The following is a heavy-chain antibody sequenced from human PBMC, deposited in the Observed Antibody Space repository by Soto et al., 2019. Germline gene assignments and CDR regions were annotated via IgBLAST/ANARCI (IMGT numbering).Heavy chain of an antibody. CDR3: ARDQSLRGTFDD. J-gene: IGHJ4*02. CDR2: IHDSGSP. V-gene: IGHV4-31*03. Sequence: QVQLQESGPGLVKSSQTLSLTCTVSGGSISSGGYYWGWIRQHPGKRLEWIGNIHDSGSPYYNPSLKSRVTISVDTSNSQFSLRLSSVTAADSAVYYCARDQSLRGTFDDWGQGTLVTVSS. CDR1: GGSISSGGYY. D-gene: IGHD1-7*01.